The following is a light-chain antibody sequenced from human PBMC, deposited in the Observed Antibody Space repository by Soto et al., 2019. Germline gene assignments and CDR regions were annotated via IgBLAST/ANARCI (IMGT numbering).Light chain of an antibody. V-gene: IGKV1-5*03. CDR2: KAS. J-gene: IGKJ1*01. CDR1: QSISSW. Sequence: DIQMTQSPSTLSASVVDRVTITCRASQSISSWLAWYQQKPGKAPKLLIYKASSLQSGVPTRFSGSGSETEFTLTISSLQPDDFATYYCQQYDSYWTFGQGTKVDIK. CDR3: QQYDSYWT.